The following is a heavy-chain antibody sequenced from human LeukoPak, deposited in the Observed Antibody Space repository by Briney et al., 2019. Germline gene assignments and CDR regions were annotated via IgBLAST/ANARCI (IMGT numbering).Heavy chain of an antibody. D-gene: IGHD3-9*01. J-gene: IGHJ4*02. V-gene: IGHV3-74*01. CDR1: GFTFSSYW. CDR2: INSDGSST. Sequence: GGSLRLSCAASGFTFSSYWMHWVRQAPGKGLVWVSRINSDGSSTSYADSVKGRFTISRDNAKNTLYLQMNSLRAEDTAEYYCAREGPLTGYYIDYWGQGTLVTVSS. CDR3: AREGPLTGYYIDY.